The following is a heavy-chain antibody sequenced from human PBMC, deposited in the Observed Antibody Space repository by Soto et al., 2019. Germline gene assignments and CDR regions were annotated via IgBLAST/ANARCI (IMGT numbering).Heavy chain of an antibody. CDR1: GYTFTSYG. CDR2: ISAYNGNT. Sequence: GASVKVSCKASGYTFTSYGISWVRQAPGQGLEWMGWISAYNGNTNYAQKLQGRVTMTTDTSKNTLYLQMNSLRAEDTAVYYCARDYLTGTTVGGAFDIWGQGTMVT. D-gene: IGHD1-7*01. CDR3: ARDYLTGTTVGGAFDI. J-gene: IGHJ3*02. V-gene: IGHV1-18*01.